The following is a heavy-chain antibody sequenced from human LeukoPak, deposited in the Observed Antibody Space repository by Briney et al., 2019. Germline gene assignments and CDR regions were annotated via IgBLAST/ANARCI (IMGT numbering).Heavy chain of an antibody. V-gene: IGHV3-48*03. J-gene: IGHJ4*02. CDR2: ISSSGSTI. D-gene: IGHD3-22*01. CDR3: ARQDSSGYYPFDY. CDR1: GFTFSSYE. Sequence: PGGSLRLSCAASGFTFSSYEMNWVRQAPGKGLEWVSYISSSGSTIYYADSVKGRFTISRDNAKNSLYLQMNSLRAEDTAVYYCARQDSSGYYPFDYWGQGTLVTVSS.